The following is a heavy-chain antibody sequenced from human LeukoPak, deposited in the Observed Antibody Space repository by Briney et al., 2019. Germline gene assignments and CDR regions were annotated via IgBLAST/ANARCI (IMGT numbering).Heavy chain of an antibody. CDR1: GFTFSSYA. J-gene: IGHJ4*02. V-gene: IGHV3-21*01. Sequence: GGSLRLSCAASGFTFSSYAMSWVRRAPGKGLEWVSSISSSSSYIYYADSVKGRFTISRDNAKNSLYLQMNSLRAEDTAVYYCARVMVRGVIGYYDYWGQGTLVTVSS. D-gene: IGHD3-10*01. CDR3: ARVMVRGVIGYYDY. CDR2: ISSSSSYI.